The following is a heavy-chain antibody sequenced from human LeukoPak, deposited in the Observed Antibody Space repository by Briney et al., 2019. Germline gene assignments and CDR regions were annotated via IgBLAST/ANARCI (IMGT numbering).Heavy chain of an antibody. CDR1: GGSFSGYY. D-gene: IGHD1-26*01. Sequence: SETLSLTCAVYGGSFSGYYWSWIRQPPGKGLEWIGRIYTSGSTNYNPSLKSRVTMSVDTSKNQFSLKLSSVTAADTAVYYCARASRGGSGYYFDYWGQGTLVTVSS. CDR3: ARASRGGSGYYFDY. J-gene: IGHJ4*02. V-gene: IGHV4-59*10. CDR2: IYTSGST.